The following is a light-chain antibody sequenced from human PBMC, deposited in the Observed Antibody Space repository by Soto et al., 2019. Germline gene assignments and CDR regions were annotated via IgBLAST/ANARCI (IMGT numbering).Light chain of an antibody. V-gene: IGKV1-5*01. CDR3: QQYNSYSPLT. J-gene: IGKJ4*01. Sequence: DIQMTQSPSILSASVGDRVSITCRASRDIVRWLAWYQQRPGKAPKLLIYDASTLQSGVPSRFSGSGSETEFTLTITGLQPDDFATYYCQQYNSYSPLTFGAGTKVEIK. CDR1: RDIVRW. CDR2: DAS.